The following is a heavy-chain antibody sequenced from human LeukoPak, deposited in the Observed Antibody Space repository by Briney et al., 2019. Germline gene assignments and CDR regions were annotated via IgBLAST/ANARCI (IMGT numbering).Heavy chain of an antibody. Sequence: KPSETLSLTCTVSGDSLNTYYWTWIRQTPGKELEWIGFVASSGTSNYNPSLKSRVSISIDTSKNQLSLALTSVTPADTAAYYCARVVRGVVTSNWFDPWGQGTLVSVSS. CDR1: GDSLNTYY. CDR2: VASSGTS. V-gene: IGHV4-59*01. CDR3: ARVVRGVVTSNWFDP. D-gene: IGHD2-21*02. J-gene: IGHJ5*02.